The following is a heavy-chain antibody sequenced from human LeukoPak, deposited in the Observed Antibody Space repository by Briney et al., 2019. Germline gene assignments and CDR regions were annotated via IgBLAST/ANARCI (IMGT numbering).Heavy chain of an antibody. J-gene: IGHJ4*02. CDR3: AKDDSYYDILTGYSKYFDY. V-gene: IGHV3-66*01. Sequence: GGSLRLSCAASGFTVSSNYMSWVRQAPGKGLEWVSVIYSGGSTYYADSVKGRFTISRDNSKNTLYLQMNSLRAEDTAVYYCAKDDSYYDILTGYSKYFDYWGQGTLVTVSS. D-gene: IGHD3-9*01. CDR2: IYSGGST. CDR1: GFTVSSNY.